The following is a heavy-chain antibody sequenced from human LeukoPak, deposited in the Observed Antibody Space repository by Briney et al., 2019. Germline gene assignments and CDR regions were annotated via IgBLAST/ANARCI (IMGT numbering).Heavy chain of an antibody. Sequence: ASVKVSCKASGYTFTGYYMHWVRQAPGQGLEWMGWINPNSGGTNHAQKFQGRVTMTRDTSISTAYMELSRLRSDDTAVYYCARDLDTAMVPLYYFDYWGQGTLVTVSS. D-gene: IGHD5-18*01. CDR2: INPNSGGT. J-gene: IGHJ4*02. CDR1: GYTFTGYY. CDR3: ARDLDTAMVPLYYFDY. V-gene: IGHV1-2*02.